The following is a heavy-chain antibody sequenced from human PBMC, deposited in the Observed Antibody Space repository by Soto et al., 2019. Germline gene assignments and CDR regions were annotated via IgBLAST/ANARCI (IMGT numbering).Heavy chain of an antibody. V-gene: IGHV1-69*13. J-gene: IGHJ4*02. D-gene: IGHD4-17*01. Sequence: ASVKVSCKASGGTFSTFGISWVRQAPGQGLEWMGGIIPFFGTARYSQKFEERITITADESTNTVYMDLRSLTSEDTAIYYCAKSAPMDAGDKYYYDFWGQGALVTVSS. CDR1: GGTFSTFG. CDR2: IIPFFGTA. CDR3: AKSAPMDAGDKYYYDF.